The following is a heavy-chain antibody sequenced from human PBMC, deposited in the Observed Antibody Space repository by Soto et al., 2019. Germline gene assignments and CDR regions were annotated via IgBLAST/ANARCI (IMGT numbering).Heavy chain of an antibody. CDR2: VHYSGST. Sequence: ETLSLTCAVSGGSIISTDYYWGWIRQPPGKGLEWIGTVHYSGSTYYNPSLKGRLTVSVDTSKNQFSLKLTSVTAADTAVFYCARHFYYMDVWGKGTTVTVSS. CDR3: ARHFYYMDV. J-gene: IGHJ6*03. V-gene: IGHV4-39*01. CDR1: GGSIISTDYY.